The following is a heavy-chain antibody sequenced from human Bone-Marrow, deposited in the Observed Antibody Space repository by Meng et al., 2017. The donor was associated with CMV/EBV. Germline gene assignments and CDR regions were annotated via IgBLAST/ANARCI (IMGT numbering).Heavy chain of an antibody. D-gene: IGHD2-2*02. CDR3: ARDGLDIVVVPAAISVSRYYGMDV. V-gene: IGHV1-2*02. Sequence: ASVKVSCKASGYTFTGYYMHWVRQAPGQGLEWMGWINPNSGGTNYAQKFQGRVTMTRDTSISTAYMELSRLRSDDTAVYYCARDGLDIVVVPAAISVSRYYGMDVCGQGTTVTVSS. CDR2: INPNSGGT. J-gene: IGHJ6*02. CDR1: GYTFTGYY.